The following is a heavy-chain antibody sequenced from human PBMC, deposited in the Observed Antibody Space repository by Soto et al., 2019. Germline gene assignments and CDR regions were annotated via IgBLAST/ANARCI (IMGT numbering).Heavy chain of an antibody. V-gene: IGHV4-39*01. D-gene: IGHD2-2*01. J-gene: IGHJ6*02. Sequence: SETLSLTCSVSGGSISSRSYSWGWIRQPPGKGLEWIGTIYYSENTYYNPSLKSRVTISVDTSKNQFSLKLRSVTAADTAVYYCAKLAGYCSGNSCHGYYGMDVWGQGTTVTVSS. CDR1: GGSISSRSYS. CDR2: IYYSENT. CDR3: AKLAGYCSGNSCHGYYGMDV.